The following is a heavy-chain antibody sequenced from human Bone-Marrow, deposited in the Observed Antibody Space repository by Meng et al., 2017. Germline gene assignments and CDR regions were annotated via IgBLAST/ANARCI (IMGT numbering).Heavy chain of an antibody. J-gene: IGHJ4*02. CDR1: VFPFSGYS. CDR3: ASPTVV. D-gene: IGHD1-1*01. CDR2: ISRSSSYI. V-gene: IGHV3-21*01. Sequence: EVQLVESGGGLVQPGGSLRLSCAASVFPFSGYSMTWVRQAPGKGREWVSSISRSSSYIYYADSVKGRFTISRDNAKNSLYLQMNSLRAEDTAVYYCASPTVVWGQGTLVTVSS.